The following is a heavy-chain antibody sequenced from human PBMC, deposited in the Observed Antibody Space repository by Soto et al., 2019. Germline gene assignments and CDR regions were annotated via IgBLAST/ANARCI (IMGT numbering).Heavy chain of an antibody. J-gene: IGHJ4*02. D-gene: IGHD1-26*01. Sequence: QVQLVESGGGVVQPGRSLRRSCAASGFTFNTYGMHWVRQAPGKGLEWVAVISYDGSNKYYADSVKGRFTISRDNSKNTPYLRMNSLRADDTAVYYCAKDPGGTGSYYDFLGGFCDYWGQGTLVTVSS. CDR3: AKDPGGTGSYYDFLGGFCDY. V-gene: IGHV3-30*18. CDR1: GFTFNTYG. CDR2: ISYDGSNK.